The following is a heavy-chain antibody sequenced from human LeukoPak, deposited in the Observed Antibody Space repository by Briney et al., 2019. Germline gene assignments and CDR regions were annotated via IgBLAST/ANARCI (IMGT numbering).Heavy chain of an antibody. CDR2: IHHSGST. CDR3: ARAHTDFDY. Sequence: PSETLSLTCTVSGYFISSGYYWGWIRQPPGKGLQWIGSIHHSGSTCYNPSLKSRVTISVDTFKNQFSLKLSSVTAADTAVYYCARAHTDFDYWGQGTLVTVSS. V-gene: IGHV4-38-2*02. CDR1: GYFISSGYY. D-gene: IGHD4-17*01. J-gene: IGHJ4*02.